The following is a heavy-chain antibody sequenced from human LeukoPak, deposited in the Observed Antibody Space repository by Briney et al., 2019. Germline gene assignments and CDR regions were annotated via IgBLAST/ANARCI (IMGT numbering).Heavy chain of an antibody. D-gene: IGHD1-26*01. CDR2: INAYNGNT. CDR1: GYTFTYYV. J-gene: IGHJ4*02. Sequence: ASVTVSCMTSGYTFTYYVISWVRQAPGQGLEWMGWINAYNGNTNDAQKFQGRVTMTTDTSTSTAYMELRSLRSDDTAVYYCARGEKPYDYWGQGTPVSVSS. CDR3: ARGEKPYDY. V-gene: IGHV1-18*01.